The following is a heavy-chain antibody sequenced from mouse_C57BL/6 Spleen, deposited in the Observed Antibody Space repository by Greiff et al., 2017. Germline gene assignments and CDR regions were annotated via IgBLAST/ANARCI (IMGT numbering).Heavy chain of an antibody. V-gene: IGHV1-72*01. CDR3: ARDSSDCYAIDY. Sequence: QVQLQQPGAELVKPGASVKLSCTASGYTFTSYCMHWVKQRPGRGLEWIGRIDPNGGGTKYNEKFKGKAALTVDTPSSTAYMQLSSLTSEDSAVYYCARDSSDCYAIDYWGQGTSVTVSS. D-gene: IGHD3-2*01. J-gene: IGHJ4*01. CDR1: GYTFTSYC. CDR2: IDPNGGGT.